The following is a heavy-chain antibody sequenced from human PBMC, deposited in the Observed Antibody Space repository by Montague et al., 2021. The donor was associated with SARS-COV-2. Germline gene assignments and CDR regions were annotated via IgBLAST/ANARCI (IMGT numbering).Heavy chain of an antibody. CDR3: ARGYCDSSGYYATVGVH. D-gene: IGHD3-22*01. J-gene: IGHJ4*02. CDR1: GFTVSSNY. CDR2: IYSGGST. Sequence: SLRLSCAASGFTVSSNYMSWVRQAPGKGLEWVSVIYSGGSTYYADSVKGRFTISRDNSKNTLYLQMNSLRAEDTAVYYCARGYCDSSGYYATVGVHWGQGTLVTVSS. V-gene: IGHV3-66*01.